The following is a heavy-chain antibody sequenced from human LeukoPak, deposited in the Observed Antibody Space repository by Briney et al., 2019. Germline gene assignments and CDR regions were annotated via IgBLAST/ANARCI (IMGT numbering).Heavy chain of an antibody. CDR3: ARGYYDFWSGYYSPYYMDV. CDR1: GSSISSYY. V-gene: IGHV4-59*01. J-gene: IGHJ6*03. Sequence: SETLSLTCTVSGSSISSYYWSWIRQPPGKGLEWIGYIYYSGSTNYNPSLKSRVTISVDTSKNQFSLKLSSVTAADTAVYYCARGYYDFWSGYYSPYYMDVWGKGTTVTVSS. CDR2: IYYSGST. D-gene: IGHD3-3*01.